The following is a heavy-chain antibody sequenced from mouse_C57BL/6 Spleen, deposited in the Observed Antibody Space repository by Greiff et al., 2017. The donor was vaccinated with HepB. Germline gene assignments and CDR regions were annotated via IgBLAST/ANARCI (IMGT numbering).Heavy chain of an antibody. CDR2: IRNKANGYTT. D-gene: IGHD1-1*01. CDR3: ARFYYYGSSYGDYYAMDY. CDR1: GFTFTDYY. J-gene: IGHJ4*01. V-gene: IGHV7-3*01. Sequence: EVNVVESGGGLVQPGGSLSLSCAASGFTFTDYYMSWVRQPPGKALEWLGFIRNKANGYTTEYSASVKGRFTISRDNSQSILYLQMNALRAEDSATYYCARFYYYGSSYGDYYAMDYWGQGTSVTVSS.